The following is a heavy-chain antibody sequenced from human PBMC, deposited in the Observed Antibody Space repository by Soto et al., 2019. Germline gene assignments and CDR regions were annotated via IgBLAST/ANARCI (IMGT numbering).Heavy chain of an antibody. D-gene: IGHD7-27*01. V-gene: IGHV4-30-2*01. J-gene: IGHJ6*02. CDR2: IYHSGST. CDR3: ARGLTDGMDG. CDR1: GGSISSGGYS. Sequence: SETLSLTCAVSGGSISSGGYSWSWIRQPPGKGLEWIGYIYHSGSTYYNPSLKSRVTIPVDRSKNKFSLKLSSVTAADTAVYYCARGLTDGMDGWGQGTTVTVSS.